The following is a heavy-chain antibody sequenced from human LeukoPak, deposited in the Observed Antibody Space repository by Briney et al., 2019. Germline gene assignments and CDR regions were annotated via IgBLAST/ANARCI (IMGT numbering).Heavy chain of an antibody. CDR3: AKNFWSDKYYYYYMDV. D-gene: IGHD3-3*01. CDR1: GFTFRTYA. J-gene: IGHJ6*03. V-gene: IGHV3-23*01. CDR2: ISGSGGNT. Sequence: GGSLRLSCAASGFTFRTYAMSWVRQAPGKGLEWVSAISGSGGNTYYADSVKGRFTISRDNSKNTLYLQMNTLRAEDTAVYYCAKNFWSDKYYYYYMDVWGKGTTVTVSS.